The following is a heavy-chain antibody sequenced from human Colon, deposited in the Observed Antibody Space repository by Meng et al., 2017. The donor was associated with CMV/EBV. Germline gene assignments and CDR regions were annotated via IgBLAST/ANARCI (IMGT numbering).Heavy chain of an antibody. CDR1: GGTFSSYA. V-gene: IGHV1-69*05. CDR2: IIPIFGTA. Sequence: SVKVSCKASGGTFSSYAISWVRQAPGQGLERMGGIIPIFGTANYAQKFQGRVTITTDESTSTAYMELSSLRSEDTAVYYCARISGSLWYFDYWGQGTLVTVSS. CDR3: ARISGSLWYFDY. D-gene: IGHD1-26*01. J-gene: IGHJ4*02.